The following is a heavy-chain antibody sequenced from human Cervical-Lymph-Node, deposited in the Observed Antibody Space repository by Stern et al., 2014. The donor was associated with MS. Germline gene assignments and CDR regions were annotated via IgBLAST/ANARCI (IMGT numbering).Heavy chain of an antibody. Sequence: QMQLVQSGAEVKKPGASVKVSCKASGYTFSSYTIHWVRQAPGQRLEWMGRINAGNGNTEYAQKVQDRVTITRDTSATTAYMELSSLRSEDTATYYCARVSVTTGGWFDPWGQGTLVTVSS. V-gene: IGHV1-3*01. J-gene: IGHJ5*02. CDR2: INAGNGNT. CDR3: ARVSVTTGGWFDP. D-gene: IGHD4-17*01. CDR1: GYTFSSYT.